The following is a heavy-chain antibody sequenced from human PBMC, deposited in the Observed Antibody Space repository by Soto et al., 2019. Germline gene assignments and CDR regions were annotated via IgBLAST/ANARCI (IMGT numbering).Heavy chain of an antibody. CDR3: ARHMGPYYDFWSGDYPQLLIGAFDI. D-gene: IGHD3-3*01. V-gene: IGHV3-7*01. CDR2: IKQDGSEK. J-gene: IGHJ3*02. CDR1: TFTFSNFW. Sequence: GGSLRLSCAASTFTFSNFWMSWVRQAPGKGLEWVANIKQDGSEKYYVDSVKGRFTISRDNAKNSLYLQMNSLRAEDTAVYYCARHMGPYYDFWSGDYPQLLIGAFDIWGQGTMVTVSS.